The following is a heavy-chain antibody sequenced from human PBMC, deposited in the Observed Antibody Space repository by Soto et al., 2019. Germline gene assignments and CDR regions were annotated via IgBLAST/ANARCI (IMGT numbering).Heavy chain of an antibody. D-gene: IGHD3-9*01. Sequence: EVILSESGGGFVQPGGSLRLSCAASGFSFAGYAVAWVRQAPGKGLEWVAAVSGGGGSTYYADSVKGRFTISRDNSKHMVFLQMSNLRAGDTALYYCAKTETFKGYYNAFDYWGRGTRVTVSS. CDR1: GFSFAGYA. CDR3: AKTETFKGYYNAFDY. CDR2: VSGGGGST. V-gene: IGHV3-23*01. J-gene: IGHJ4*02.